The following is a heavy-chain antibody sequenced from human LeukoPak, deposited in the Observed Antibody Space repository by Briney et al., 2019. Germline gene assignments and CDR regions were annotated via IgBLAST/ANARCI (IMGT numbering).Heavy chain of an antibody. D-gene: IGHD3-22*01. Sequence: GGSLRLSCAASGFTFSSFAMSWVRQVPGKGLEWVSGISGNGGTTHHADSVKGRFTISRDNSKNTLYLQMNSLRGEDTAVYYCAKGYYYDSSGYYPTFDYWGQGTLVTVSS. V-gene: IGHV3-23*01. CDR3: AKGYYYDSSGYYPTFDY. J-gene: IGHJ4*02. CDR2: ISGNGGTT. CDR1: GFTFSSFA.